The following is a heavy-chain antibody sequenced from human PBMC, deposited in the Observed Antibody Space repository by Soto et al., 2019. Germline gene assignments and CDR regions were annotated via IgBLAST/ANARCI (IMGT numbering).Heavy chain of an antibody. CDR2: INHSGST. D-gene: IGHD7-27*01. J-gene: IGHJ3*02. Sequence: SETLSLTCAVYGGSFSGYYWSWIRQPPGKGLEWIGEINHSGSTNYNPSLKSRVTISVDTSKNQFSLKLSSVTAADTAVYYCARRALGAFDIWGQGTMVTVSS. CDR3: ARRALGAFDI. CDR1: GGSFSGYY. V-gene: IGHV4-34*01.